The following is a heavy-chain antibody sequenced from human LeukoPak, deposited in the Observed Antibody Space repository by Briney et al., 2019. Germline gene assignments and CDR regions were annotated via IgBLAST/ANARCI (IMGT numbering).Heavy chain of an antibody. D-gene: IGHD3-16*01. Sequence: GGSLRLSCAASGFTFSSYWMSWVRQAPGKGLEWVAVISYDGSNKYYADSVKGRFTISRDNSKNTLYLQMNSLRAEDTAVYYCARDSSPEGGIDYWGQGTLVTVSS. CDR3: ARDSSPEGGIDY. J-gene: IGHJ4*02. CDR1: GFTFSSYW. CDR2: ISYDGSNK. V-gene: IGHV3-30*01.